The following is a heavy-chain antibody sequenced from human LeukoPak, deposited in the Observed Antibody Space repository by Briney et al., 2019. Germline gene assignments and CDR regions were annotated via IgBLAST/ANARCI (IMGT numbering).Heavy chain of an antibody. CDR3: ARSPLTSGYFDY. V-gene: IGHV3-13*01. Sequence: GESLRLSCAASGFTFSSYDMHWVRQATGKGLEWVSAIGTAGDTYYPGSVKGRFTISRENAKNSLYLQMNSLRAGDTAVYYCARSPLTSGYFDYWGQGTLVTVSS. CDR1: GFTFSSYD. CDR2: IGTAGDT. J-gene: IGHJ4*02. D-gene: IGHD2-8*02.